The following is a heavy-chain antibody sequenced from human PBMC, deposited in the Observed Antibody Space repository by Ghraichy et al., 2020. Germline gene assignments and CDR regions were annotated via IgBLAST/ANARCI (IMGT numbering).Heavy chain of an antibody. Sequence: GSLRLSCVASGFTFSSYAMNWVRQAPGKGLEWVAVIYSGGSTYYADSVKGRFTISRDNSKNTLYLEMNSLRPEDTAVYYCAAPFSGYFVFDYWGQERWSPSPQ. CDR3: AAPFSGYFVFDY. CDR2: IYSGGST. CDR1: GFTFSSYA. J-gene: IGHJ4*01. V-gene: IGHV3-23*03. D-gene: IGHD3-22*01.